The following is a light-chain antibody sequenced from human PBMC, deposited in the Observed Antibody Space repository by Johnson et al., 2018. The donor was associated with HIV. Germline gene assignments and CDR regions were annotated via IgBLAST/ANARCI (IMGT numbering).Light chain of an antibody. J-gene: IGLJ1*01. CDR2: DNN. V-gene: IGLV1-51*01. CDR1: SSNIGNNY. CDR3: GTWESSLSAGGGYV. Sequence: HSVLTQPPSVSAAPGQKVTISCSGSSSNIGNNYVSWYQQLPVTAPKLLIYDNNKRPSGIPDRFSGSKSGTSATLGITGLQTGDEADSYCGTWESSLSAGGGYVFGTGTKVTVL.